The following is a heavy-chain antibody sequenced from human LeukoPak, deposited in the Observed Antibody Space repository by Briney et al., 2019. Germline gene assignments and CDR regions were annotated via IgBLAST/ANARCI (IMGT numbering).Heavy chain of an antibody. Sequence: TSETLSLTCAVYGGSFSGYYCSWIRQPPGKGLEWIGEINHSGSTNYNPSLKSRVTISVDTSKNQFSLKLSSVTAADTAVYYCARLYDYGDYYFDYWGQGTLVTVSS. D-gene: IGHD4-17*01. CDR2: INHSGST. J-gene: IGHJ4*02. V-gene: IGHV4-34*01. CDR1: GGSFSGYY. CDR3: ARLYDYGDYYFDY.